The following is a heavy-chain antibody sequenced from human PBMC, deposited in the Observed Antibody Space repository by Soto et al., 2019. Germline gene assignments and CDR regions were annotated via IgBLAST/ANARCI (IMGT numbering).Heavy chain of an antibody. V-gene: IGHV4-31*03. CDR2: IFNSGNA. D-gene: IGHD2-2*01. CDR3: ARDGSPTVPEAMRWLDP. J-gene: IGHJ5*02. Sequence: PSETLSLTCSVSGGSVTSGNYYWTWIRQRPGKGLEWIGHIFNSGNAYYNPSLKRRASISADTSKNQFSLRLTSVTAADAAVYFCARDGSPTVPEAMRWLDPWGQGTLVTVSS. CDR1: GGSVTSGNYY.